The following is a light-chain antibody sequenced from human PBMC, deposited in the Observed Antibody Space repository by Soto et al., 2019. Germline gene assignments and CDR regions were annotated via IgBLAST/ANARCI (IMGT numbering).Light chain of an antibody. Sequence: EIVLTQSPGTLSLSPGERATLSCRASQNINSKYLAWYQQRPGQAPRLLIYGAASRVTGIPDRFSGSGSGTDFTLTISRLEPEDFAVYYCQQDGSSPPGYTFGQGTKLEIK. CDR2: GAA. J-gene: IGKJ2*01. CDR1: QNINSKY. CDR3: QQDGSSPPGYT. V-gene: IGKV3-20*01.